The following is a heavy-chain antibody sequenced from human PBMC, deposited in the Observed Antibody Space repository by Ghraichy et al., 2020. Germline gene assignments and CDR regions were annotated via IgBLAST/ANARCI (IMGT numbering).Heavy chain of an antibody. J-gene: IGHJ4*02. CDR2: INTSGNT. D-gene: IGHD2-21*02. V-gene: IGHV4-61*02. CDR1: GGSISSGRYY. CDR3: AREIPYCGGVCNYFDS. Sequence: SETLSLTCTVSGGSISSGRYYWSWILQPAGKGLEWIGRINTSGNTFYNPSLKSRVIISVDTSKNQFSLKLSSVTAADTALYYCAREIPYCGGVCNYFDSWGQGTLVSVSS.